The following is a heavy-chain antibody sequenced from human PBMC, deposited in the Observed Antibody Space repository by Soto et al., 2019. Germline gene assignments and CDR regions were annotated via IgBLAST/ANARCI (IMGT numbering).Heavy chain of an antibody. V-gene: IGHV3-66*01. J-gene: IGHJ4*02. CDR3: ARDRRDGDTI. CDR2: IYSGGSI. Sequence: EVQLVESGGGLVQPGGSLRLSCAASGFTVSANYMSWFRQAPGKGLEWVSVIYSGGSIYYADSVQGRFTISRDNSKNTLYLQMYSLRAEETAVYYCARDRRDGDTIWGQGALVTVSS. CDR1: GFTVSANY. D-gene: IGHD3-3*01.